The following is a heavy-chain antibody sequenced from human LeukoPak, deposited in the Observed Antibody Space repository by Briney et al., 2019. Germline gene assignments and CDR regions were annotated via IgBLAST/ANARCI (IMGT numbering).Heavy chain of an antibody. CDR2: IHPSGTT. V-gene: IGHV4-38-2*02. Sequence: KPSETLSLTCAVSGYTISSGNYWGWIRQPPGKGLEWIGSIHPSGTTYYNPSLKSRVTVSVDTSKNQFSLNLSAVTAADTAVYYCARDAGYDFWTGYPFGYWGQGTLVIVSS. J-gene: IGHJ4*02. CDR1: GYTISSGNY. D-gene: IGHD3/OR15-3a*01. CDR3: ARDAGYDFWTGYPFGY.